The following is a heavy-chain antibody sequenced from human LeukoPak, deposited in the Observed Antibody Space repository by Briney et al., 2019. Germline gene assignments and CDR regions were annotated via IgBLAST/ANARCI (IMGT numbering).Heavy chain of an antibody. Sequence: SETLSLTCAVSGHSISSAYYWAWIRQPPGKGLDWTGSIFHSGTTYYNPSLKSRVTISLDTSKNQFSLKLSSVTAADTAVYYCARPGRERRAQFYYYYYYMDVWGKGTTVTVSS. J-gene: IGHJ6*03. V-gene: IGHV4-38-2*01. CDR1: GHSISSAYY. CDR3: ARPGRERRAQFYYYYYYMDV. CDR2: IFHSGTT. D-gene: IGHD1-26*01.